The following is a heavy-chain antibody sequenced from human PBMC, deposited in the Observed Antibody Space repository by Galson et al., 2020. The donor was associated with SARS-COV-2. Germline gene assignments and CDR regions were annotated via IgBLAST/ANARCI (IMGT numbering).Heavy chain of an antibody. CDR1: GLTFNSYA. J-gene: IGHJ6*02. Sequence: GESLKISCVVSGLTFNSYAMSWVRQAPGQGLEWVSAISGSGISTSYADSVKGRFTIARDNSKNTLYLQMNSLRAEDTAVYYCAAGSSWYARMDVWGQGTTVTVSS. CDR2: ISGSGIST. D-gene: IGHD6-13*01. V-gene: IGHV3-23*01. CDR3: AAGSSWYARMDV.